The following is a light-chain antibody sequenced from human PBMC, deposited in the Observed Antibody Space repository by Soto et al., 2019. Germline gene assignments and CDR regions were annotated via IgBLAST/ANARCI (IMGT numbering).Light chain of an antibody. CDR2: DVS. J-gene: IGLJ2*01. CDR3: SSYTSSSTVV. CDR1: SSDVGGYNY. Sequence: QTVVTQPASVSGSPGQSITISCTGTSSDVGGYNYVSWYQQHPGKAPKLMIYDVSNRPSGVSNRFSGSKSGNTASLTISGLQAEDEAAYYCSSYTSSSTVVFGGGTKVTVL. V-gene: IGLV2-14*01.